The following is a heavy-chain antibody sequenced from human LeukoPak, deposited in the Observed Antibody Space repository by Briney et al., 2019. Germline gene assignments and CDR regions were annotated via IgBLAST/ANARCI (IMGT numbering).Heavy chain of an antibody. D-gene: IGHD4-17*01. CDR2: TSYDGSNK. V-gene: IGHV3-30*04. Sequence: PGGSLRLSCAASGFNFSDSAMHWVRQPPGKGLEGVSVTSYDGSNKYYADSEEGRFTISRDNSKNTLSLQMNSLRLEDTGVYYCAADYGDYVSPSDWGQGTLVTVSS. J-gene: IGHJ4*02. CDR3: AADYGDYVSPSD. CDR1: GFNFSDSA.